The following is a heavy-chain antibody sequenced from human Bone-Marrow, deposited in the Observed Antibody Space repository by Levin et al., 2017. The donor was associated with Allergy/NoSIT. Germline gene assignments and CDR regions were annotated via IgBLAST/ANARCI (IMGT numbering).Heavy chain of an antibody. V-gene: IGHV3-7*01. D-gene: IGHD5-18*01. CDR1: GFTFSTSW. Sequence: GGSLRLSCAASGFTFSTSWMTWVRQAPGKGLEWVATIKEDGSDKYYVDSVKGRFTISRDNAKSSLYLQLNSLRAEDTALYYCARVPDSANIYWDYWGQGTLVTVSS. CDR3: ARVPDSANIYWDY. CDR2: IKEDGSDK. J-gene: IGHJ4*02.